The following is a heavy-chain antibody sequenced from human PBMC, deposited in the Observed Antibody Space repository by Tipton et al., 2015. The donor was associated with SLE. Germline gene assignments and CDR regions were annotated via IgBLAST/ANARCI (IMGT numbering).Heavy chain of an antibody. J-gene: IGHJ3*02. CDR3: AKDAPAFDI. CDR1: GFIFSSYE. CDR2: ISSSGTSI. V-gene: IGHV3-48*03. Sequence: SLRLSCAASGFIFSSYEMNWVRQAPGKGLEWVSYISSSGTSIYYADSVKGRFTISRDNAKNSLYLQMNSLRAEDTAVYYCAKDAPAFDIWGQGTMVTVSS.